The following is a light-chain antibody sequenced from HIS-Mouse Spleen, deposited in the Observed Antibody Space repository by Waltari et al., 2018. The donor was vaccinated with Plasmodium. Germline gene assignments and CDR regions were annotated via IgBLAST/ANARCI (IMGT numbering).Light chain of an antibody. Sequence: QSVLTQPPSASGTPGQRVTISCSGSSSNIGSNYVYWYQQLPGTAPQLLIYRNNQRPSWVPDRISGAKSGTSASLAISGLRSEDEADYYCAAWDDSLSGWVFGGGTKLTVL. V-gene: IGLV1-47*01. CDR1: SSNIGSNY. CDR3: AAWDDSLSGWV. CDR2: RNN. J-gene: IGLJ3*02.